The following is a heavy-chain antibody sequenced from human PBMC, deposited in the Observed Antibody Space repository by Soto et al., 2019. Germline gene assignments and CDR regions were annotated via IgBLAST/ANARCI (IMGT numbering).Heavy chain of an antibody. CDR2: IAYDGGNK. D-gene: IGHD2-15*01. V-gene: IGHV3-30*15. J-gene: IGHJ4*02. Sequence: QVQLVESGGGVVQPGRSLRLSCAASGFTFSNYAMHWVRQAPGKGIEWVTVIAYDGGNKYYADSVKGRFTISRDIFRDTLYLQMSSLRAADTAVYYCVVGGSAYFDFWGQGTLVTVSS. CDR1: GFTFSNYA. CDR3: VVGGSAYFDF.